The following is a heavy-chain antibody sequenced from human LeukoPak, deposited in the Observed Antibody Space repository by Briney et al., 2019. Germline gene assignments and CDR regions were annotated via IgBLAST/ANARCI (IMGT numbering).Heavy chain of an antibody. CDR2: ISGSGAST. J-gene: IGHJ4*02. V-gene: IGHV3-23*01. Sequence: GGSLRLSCAASGFTFITYAMSWVSQASGKGLEWGSVISGSGASTYYADSVKGRFTISRDNSKNTLSLQMNSLRAEDTAVYYCAKDRWTTLPAYFDYWGQGTLVTVSS. CDR3: AKDRWTTLPAYFDY. CDR1: GFTFITYA. D-gene: IGHD2-15*01.